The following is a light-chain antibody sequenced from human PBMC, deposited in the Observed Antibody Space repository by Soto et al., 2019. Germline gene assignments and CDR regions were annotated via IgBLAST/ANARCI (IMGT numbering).Light chain of an antibody. V-gene: IGLV1-44*01. CDR1: SSNIGSYT. CDR2: KNN. J-gene: IGLJ1*01. CDR3: AAWDDSLTAYV. Sequence: QSVLTQPPSASGTPGQRVTISCSGSSSNIGSYTVNWYQQLPGTAPKLLIYKNNRRPSGVPARFSGSKSGTSASLAISGLQSEDEADYYCAAWDDSLTAYVFGSGTKLTVL.